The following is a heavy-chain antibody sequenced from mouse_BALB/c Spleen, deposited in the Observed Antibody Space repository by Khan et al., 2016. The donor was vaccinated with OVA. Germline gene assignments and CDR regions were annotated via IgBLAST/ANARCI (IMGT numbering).Heavy chain of an antibody. J-gene: IGHJ3*01. CDR2: INPSTGYT. CDR3: ARAIDDGYPPFAY. Sequence: QVQLQQSGAELAKPGASVKMSCKTSGYTFTSYWMHWVKQRPGQGLEWIGYINPSTGYTDYNQKFKDKATLTADKSSSIVYMQLSRLTSEDSAVYYCARAIDDGYPPFAYWGQGTLVTGSA. V-gene: IGHV1-7*01. D-gene: IGHD2-3*01. CDR1: GYTFTSYW.